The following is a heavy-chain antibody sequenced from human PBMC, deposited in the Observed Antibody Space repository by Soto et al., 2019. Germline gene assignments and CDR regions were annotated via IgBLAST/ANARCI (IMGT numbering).Heavy chain of an antibody. CDR3: ARLGYDFWSGYFPHYWYFDL. CDR2: IFSNDEK. V-gene: IGHV2-26*01. D-gene: IGHD3-3*01. CDR1: GFSLSNARMG. Sequence: QVTLKESGPVLVKPTETLTLTCTVSGFSLSNARMGVSWIRQPPGKALEWLAHIFSNDEKSYSTSLKSRLTIAKDTYKSHVVLTMTNMDPVDTATYYCARLGYDFWSGYFPHYWYFDLWGRGTLVTVSS. J-gene: IGHJ2*01.